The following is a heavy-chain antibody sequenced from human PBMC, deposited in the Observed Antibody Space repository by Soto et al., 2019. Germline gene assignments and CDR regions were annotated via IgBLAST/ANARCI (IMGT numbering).Heavy chain of an antibody. D-gene: IGHD2-15*01. CDR2: ISYDGSNK. V-gene: IGHV3-30-3*01. CDR1: GFTFRSYA. CDR3: ARDPCGSCPYYYYGMDV. Sequence: GGSLRLSCAASGFTFRSYAMHWVRQAPGKGLEWVAVISYDGSNKYYADSVKGRFTSSRDNSKNTLYLQMTSLRAEDTAVYYCARDPCGSCPYYYYGMDVWGQGTTVTVSS. J-gene: IGHJ6*02.